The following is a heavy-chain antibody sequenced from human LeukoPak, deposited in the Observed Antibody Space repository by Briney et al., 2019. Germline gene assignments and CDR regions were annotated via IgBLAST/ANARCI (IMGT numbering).Heavy chain of an antibody. J-gene: IGHJ4*02. CDR1: GFTFSSYA. CDR3: ARENSLGYSYGYGGDY. D-gene: IGHD5-18*01. V-gene: IGHV3-30*04. CDR2: ISYDGSNK. Sequence: GGSLRLSCAASGFTFSSYAMHWVRQAPGKGLEWVAVISYDGSNKYYADSVKGRFTISRDNSKNTLYLQMNSLRAEDTAVYYCARENSLGYSYGYGGDYWGQGTLVTVSS.